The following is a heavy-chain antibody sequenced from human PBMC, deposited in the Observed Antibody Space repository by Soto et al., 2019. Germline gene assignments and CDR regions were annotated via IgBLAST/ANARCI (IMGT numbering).Heavy chain of an antibody. CDR3: ARVRFGELV. D-gene: IGHD3-10*01. V-gene: IGHV3-23*01. Sequence: EVQLLESGGGLVQPGGSLRLSCAASGFTFSSYAMSWVRQDPGKGLEWVSIIGVGGGDRYYPESVKGRFTNSRDNSRDTLYLEMNSLRGEDTDVYYCARVRFGELVWGQGTLVTVSS. J-gene: IGHJ4*02. CDR2: IGVGGGDR. CDR1: GFTFSSYA.